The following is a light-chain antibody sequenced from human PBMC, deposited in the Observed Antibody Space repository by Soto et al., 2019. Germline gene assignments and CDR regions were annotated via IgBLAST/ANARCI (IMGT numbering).Light chain of an antibody. J-gene: IGKJ2*01. CDR3: QHDNSFPYT. CDR1: QSISSW. CDR2: KAS. Sequence: DIQMTQSPSTLSASVGDRVTITCWASQSISSWLAWYQQKPGKAPKLLIYKASILDSGVPSSFSGSESETDFTPNISRLQPDDFATYYCQHDNSFPYTFGQGTKLDIE. V-gene: IGKV1-5*03.